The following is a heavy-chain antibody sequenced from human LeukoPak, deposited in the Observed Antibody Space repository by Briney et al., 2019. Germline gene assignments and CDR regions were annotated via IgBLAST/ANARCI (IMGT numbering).Heavy chain of an antibody. CDR1: GGTFSSYA. V-gene: IGHV1-69*13. CDR2: IIPIFGTA. Sequence: ASVKVSCKASGGTFSSYAISWVRQAPGQGLEWMGGIIPIFGTANYAQKFQGRVTITADESTSTAYMELSSLRSEDTAVYYCARGPSGSPRGIHDAFDIWGQGTMVTVS. J-gene: IGHJ3*02. CDR3: ARGPSGSPRGIHDAFDI. D-gene: IGHD3-10*01.